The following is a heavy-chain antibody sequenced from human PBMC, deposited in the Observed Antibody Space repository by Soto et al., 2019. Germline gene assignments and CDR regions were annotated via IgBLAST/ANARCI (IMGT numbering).Heavy chain of an antibody. CDR3: ARESVDTADYYYYGMDV. CDR1: GGSISSGGYS. Sequence: TSETLSLTSAVSGGSISSGGYSWSWIRQPPGKGLEWIGYIYHSGSTYYNPSLKSRVTISVDRSKNQFSLKLSSVTAADTAVYYCARESVDTADYYYYGMDVWGQGTTVTVSS. V-gene: IGHV4-30-2*01. D-gene: IGHD5-18*01. J-gene: IGHJ6*02. CDR2: IYHSGST.